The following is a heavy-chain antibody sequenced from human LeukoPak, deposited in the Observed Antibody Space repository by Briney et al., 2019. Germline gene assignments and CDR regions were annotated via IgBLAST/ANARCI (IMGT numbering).Heavy chain of an antibody. CDR3: ARAGGSGYYYFDY. CDR2: INSDGSST. J-gene: IGHJ4*02. Sequence: GGSLRLSCAASGFTFSSYWMHWVRQAPGKGLVWVSRINSDGSSTSYADSVKGRFTISRDNAKNTLYLQMNSLRAEDTAVYYCARAGGSGYYYFDYWGQGTLVTVSS. V-gene: IGHV3-74*01. D-gene: IGHD3-22*01. CDR1: GFTFSSYW.